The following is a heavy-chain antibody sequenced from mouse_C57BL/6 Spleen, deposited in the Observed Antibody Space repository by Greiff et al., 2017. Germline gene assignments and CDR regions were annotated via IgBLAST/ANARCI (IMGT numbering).Heavy chain of an antibody. J-gene: IGHJ3*01. V-gene: IGHV3-6*01. CDR1: GYSITSGYY. CDR3: ARERGYYGSSGFAY. Sequence: EVQLQQSGPGLVKPSQSLSLTCSVTGYSITSGYYCNWIRQSPGNKLEWMGYISYDGSNNYNPSLKNRTSITRDTSKNQFFLRLNSVTNEDTATYYCARERGYYGSSGFAYWGQGHLVTVSA. CDR2: ISYDGSN. D-gene: IGHD1-1*01.